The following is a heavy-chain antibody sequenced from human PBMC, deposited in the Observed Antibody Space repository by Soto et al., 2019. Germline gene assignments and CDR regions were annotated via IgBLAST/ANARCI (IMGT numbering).Heavy chain of an antibody. CDR2: IIPILGIA. J-gene: IGHJ3*02. D-gene: IGHD3-10*01. V-gene: IGHV1-69*02. CDR1: RGAISCNT. Sequence: VKVCSEECRGAISCNTRRSVRHDPEKGLEWMGRIIPILGIANYAQKFQGRVTITADKSTSTAYMELSSLRSEDTAVYYCARWQGYYGSGSYYNWVGAFDIWGQGTMVTVSS. CDR3: ARWQGYYGSGSYYNWVGAFDI.